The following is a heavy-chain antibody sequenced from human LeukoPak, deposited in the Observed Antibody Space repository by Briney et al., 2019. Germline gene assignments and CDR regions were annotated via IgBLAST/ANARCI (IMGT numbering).Heavy chain of an antibody. J-gene: IGHJ3*02. CDR1: GFTFSGYW. Sequence: GGSLRLSCAASGFTFSGYWMNWVRQAPGKGLVWVSRINSDGSTIRYADSVKGRFTISRDNAKNTLYLQMDTLRAEDTAVYYCTRERGTAFDIRGQGTMVTVSS. CDR2: INSDGSTI. CDR3: TRERGTAFDI. V-gene: IGHV3-74*01.